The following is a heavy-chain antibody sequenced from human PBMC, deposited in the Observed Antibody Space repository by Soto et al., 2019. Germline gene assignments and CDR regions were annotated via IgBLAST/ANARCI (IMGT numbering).Heavy chain of an antibody. V-gene: IGHV6-1*01. CDR2: TYYRSKWLN. D-gene: IGHD4-4*01. CDR3: ARDPPAFHSAFDY. J-gene: IGHJ4*02. Sequence: QVQLQQSGPGQVRPSQTLSLTCAISGDSVSNNRAAWNWIRQSPSRGLEWLGRTYYRSKWLNDYAVSMQGRLTISPETSKNQYSLHLDSVTPEDTAMYYCARDPPAFHSAFDYWGQGTLVTVSS. CDR1: GDSVSNNRAA.